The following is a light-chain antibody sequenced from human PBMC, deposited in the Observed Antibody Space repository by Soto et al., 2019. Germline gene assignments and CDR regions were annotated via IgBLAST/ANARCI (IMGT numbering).Light chain of an antibody. Sequence: QSVLTQPPSVSGAPGQRVTISCTGSSSNIGTNYDVHWYQQLPGTAPKLLVYGNNRPSGVPDRFSASKSGTSASLVITGLQAEDEADYYCQSYDISRSGSWVFGGGTKVTVL. CDR2: GN. J-gene: IGLJ3*02. V-gene: IGLV1-40*01. CDR3: QSYDISRSGSWV. CDR1: SSNIGTNYD.